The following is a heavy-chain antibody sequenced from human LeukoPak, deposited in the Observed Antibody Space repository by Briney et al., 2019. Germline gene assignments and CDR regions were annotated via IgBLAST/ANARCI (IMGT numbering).Heavy chain of an antibody. CDR3: AKKPGTTEDPFDY. D-gene: IGHD1-7*01. Sequence: GGSLRLSCAASGFTFSSYAMSWVRQAPGKGPEWVSVISDSGRSTYYADSVKGRFTISRDNSKNTLFLQMNSLRAEDTALYYCAKKPGTTEDPFDYWGQGTLVTVSS. J-gene: IGHJ4*02. CDR2: ISDSGRST. V-gene: IGHV3-23*01. CDR1: GFTFSSYA.